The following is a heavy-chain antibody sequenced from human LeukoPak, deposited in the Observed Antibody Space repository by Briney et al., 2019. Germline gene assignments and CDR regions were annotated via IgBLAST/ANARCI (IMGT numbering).Heavy chain of an antibody. Sequence: PGGSLRLSCTASGFNLDKYAMHWVRQRPGKGLEWVAVISADGTTDHADSVKGRFTVSRDNSKESLFLQMSSLRDEDTALYYCATWAFYHGLDVWGQGTTVTVSS. V-gene: IGHV3-43*02. CDR3: ATWAFYHGLDV. CDR2: ISADGTT. CDR1: GFNLDKYA. J-gene: IGHJ6*02. D-gene: IGHD1-26*01.